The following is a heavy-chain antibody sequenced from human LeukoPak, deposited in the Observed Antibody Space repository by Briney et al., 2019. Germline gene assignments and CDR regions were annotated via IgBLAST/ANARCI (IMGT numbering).Heavy chain of an antibody. V-gene: IGHV1-8*01. CDR3: ARQLSVAGSLGLVY. CDR1: GYTFTSYD. Sequence: ASVKVSCKASGYTFTSYDINWVRQATGQGLEWMGWMNPNSGNTGYAQKFQGRVTMTRITSISTAYMELSSLRSEDTAVYYCARQLSVAGSLGLVYWGQGTLVTVSS. J-gene: IGHJ4*02. D-gene: IGHD6-19*01. CDR2: MNPNSGNT.